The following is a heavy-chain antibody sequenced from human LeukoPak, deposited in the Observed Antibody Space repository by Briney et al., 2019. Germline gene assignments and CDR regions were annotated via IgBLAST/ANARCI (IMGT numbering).Heavy chain of an antibody. CDR3: ARDWLAGNPYHAFDL. CDR2: IKEDGSEE. V-gene: IGHV3-7*01. CDR1: GFTFSSYW. J-gene: IGHJ3*01. D-gene: IGHD3-22*01. Sequence: GGSLRLSCAASGFTFSSYWMTWVRQAPGKGLECVANIKEDGSEEYYVDSVKGRFSISRDNAKNSLHLQMNSLRAEDTAVYYCARDWLAGNPYHAFDLLGKGTMVTVSS.